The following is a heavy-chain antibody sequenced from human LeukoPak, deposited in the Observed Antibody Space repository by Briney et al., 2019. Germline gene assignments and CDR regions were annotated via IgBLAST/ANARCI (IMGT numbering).Heavy chain of an antibody. CDR2: INPNSGGT. D-gene: IGHD4-17*01. CDR1: GYTFTGYY. J-gene: IGHJ4*02. V-gene: IGHV1-2*02. CDR3: ARTRVTTVTTIDY. Sequence: ASVKVSCKASGYTFTGYYMHWVRQAPGQGLEWMGWINPNSGGTNYAQKFQGRVTITRDTSISTAYMELSRLRSDDTAVYYCARTRVTTVTTIDYWGQGTLVTVSS.